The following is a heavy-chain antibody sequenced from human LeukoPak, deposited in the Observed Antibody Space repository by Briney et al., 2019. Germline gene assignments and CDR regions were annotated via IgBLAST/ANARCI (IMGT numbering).Heavy chain of an antibody. Sequence: SETLSLTCAVYGGSFSGYYWSWIRQPPGRGLEWIGEINHSGSTNYNPSLKSRVTISVDTSKNQFSLKLSSVTAADTAVYYCARSRFDGYNLYYWGQGTLVTVSS. CDR1: GGSFSGYY. D-gene: IGHD5-24*01. CDR3: ARSRFDGYNLYY. CDR2: INHSGST. J-gene: IGHJ4*02. V-gene: IGHV4-34*01.